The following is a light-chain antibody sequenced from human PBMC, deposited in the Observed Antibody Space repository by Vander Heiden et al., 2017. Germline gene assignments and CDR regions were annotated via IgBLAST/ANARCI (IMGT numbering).Light chain of an antibody. CDR2: KAS. CDR3: QHYDSSPWT. Sequence: DIQMTQSPSTLSASVGDRVTISCRASESRSSWLAWYQQQPGKAPKLLLYKASTLESGVPSRFSGTGSGTELTLTISIRQPDDFAVYYCQHYDSSPWTFGSWAKLE. CDR1: ESRSSW. J-gene: IGKJ1*01. V-gene: IGKV1-5*03.